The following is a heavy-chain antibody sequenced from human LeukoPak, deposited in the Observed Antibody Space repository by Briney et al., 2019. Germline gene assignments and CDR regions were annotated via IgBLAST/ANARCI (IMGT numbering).Heavy chain of an antibody. CDR2: IYYSGST. D-gene: IGHD2-15*01. V-gene: IGHV4-59*08. CDR3: ARQHCSGDRCYSDYYYGMDV. CDR1: GGSINSYF. Sequence: SETLSLTCTVSGGSINSYFWSWIRQPPGKGLEWIGYIYYSGSTNYNPSLRSRVTISVDTSKNQFSLKLSSVTAADTAVYYCARQHCSGDRCYSDYYYGMDVWGQGTTVTVSS. J-gene: IGHJ6*02.